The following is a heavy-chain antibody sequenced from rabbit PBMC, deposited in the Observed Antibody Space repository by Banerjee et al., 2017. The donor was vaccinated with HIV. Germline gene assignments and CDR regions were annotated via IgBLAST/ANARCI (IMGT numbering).Heavy chain of an antibody. CDR2: ISTSSGKT. J-gene: IGHJ6*01. D-gene: IGHD1-1*01. CDR3: ARSDISNNGYANGL. V-gene: IGHV1S40*01. Sequence: QSLEESGGDLVKPGASLTLTCTASGFSFGSYWMCWVRQAPGKGLELIACISTSSGKTYYASWARGRFTISKTSSTTVTLQMTSLTAADTATYFCARSDISNNGYANGLWGPGTLVTVS. CDR1: GFSFGSYW.